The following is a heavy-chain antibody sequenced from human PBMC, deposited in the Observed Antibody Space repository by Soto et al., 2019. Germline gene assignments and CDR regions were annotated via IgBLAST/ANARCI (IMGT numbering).Heavy chain of an antibody. J-gene: IGHJ6*02. V-gene: IGHV3-21*01. CDR1: GFTFSSYS. D-gene: IGHD3-22*01. Sequence: GGSLRLSCAASGFTFSSYSMNWVRQAPGKGLEWVSSISSSSSYIYYADSVKGRFTISRDNAKNSLYLQMNSLRAEDTAVYYCARDKISYYYDSSGYYGSRGMDVWGQGTTVTVSS. CDR2: ISSSSSYI. CDR3: ARDKISYYYDSSGYYGSRGMDV.